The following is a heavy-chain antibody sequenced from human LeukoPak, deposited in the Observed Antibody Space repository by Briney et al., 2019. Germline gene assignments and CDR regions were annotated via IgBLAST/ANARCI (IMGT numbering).Heavy chain of an antibody. CDR1: GFSFRTYA. V-gene: IGHV3-23*01. CDR2: ISASSVST. CDR3: AKGIYGDYALDS. J-gene: IGHJ4*02. Sequence: GGSLRLSCAASGFSFRTYAMTWVRQAPGKGLQWVSGISASSVSTHYADSVKGRFTISRDNSKNTLYLQMNSLRAEDTAIYYCAKGIYGDYALDSWGQGTLVTVSS. D-gene: IGHD4-17*01.